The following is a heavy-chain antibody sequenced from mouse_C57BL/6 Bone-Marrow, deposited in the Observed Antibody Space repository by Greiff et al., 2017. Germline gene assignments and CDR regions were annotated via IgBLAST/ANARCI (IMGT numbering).Heavy chain of an antibody. V-gene: IGHV5-12*01. CDR3: ARLTMVTTAMDY. Sequence: EVHLVESGGGLVQPGGSLKLSCAASGFTFSDYYMYWVRQTPEKRLEWVAYISNGGGSTYYPDTVKGRFTISRDNAKNTLYLQMSRLKSEDTAMYYCARLTMVTTAMDYWGQGTSVTVSS. CDR2: ISNGGGST. CDR1: GFTFSDYY. J-gene: IGHJ4*01. D-gene: IGHD2-2*01.